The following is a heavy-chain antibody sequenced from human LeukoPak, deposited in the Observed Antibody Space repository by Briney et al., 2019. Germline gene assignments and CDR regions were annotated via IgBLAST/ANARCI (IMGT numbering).Heavy chain of an antibody. V-gene: IGHV3-30*18. Sequence: PGGSLRLSCVVSGFSFSSYSLHWVRQAPGRGLEWVAVISSYDGSNQYYADSVKGRFTVSRDNSKNTLYLQMNSLRAEDTAVYYCAKEPYSSSWYPDYWGQGTLVTVSS. D-gene: IGHD6-13*01. J-gene: IGHJ4*02. CDR2: ISSYDGSNQ. CDR3: AKEPYSSSWYPDY. CDR1: GFSFSSYS.